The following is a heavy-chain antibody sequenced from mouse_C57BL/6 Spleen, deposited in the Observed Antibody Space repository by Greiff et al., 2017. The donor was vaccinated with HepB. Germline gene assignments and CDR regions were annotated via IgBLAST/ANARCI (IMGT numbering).Heavy chain of an antibody. CDR1: GYTFTSYW. V-gene: IGHV1-69*01. Sequence: QVQLQQPGAELVMPGASVKLSCKASGYTFTSYWMHWVKQRPGQGLEWIGEIDPSDSYTNYNQKFKGKSTLTVDKSSSTAYMQLSSLTSEDSAVYYCARRKYYGSSLCFDYWGQGTTLTVSS. D-gene: IGHD1-1*01. CDR2: IDPSDSYT. J-gene: IGHJ2*01. CDR3: ARRKYYGSSLCFDY.